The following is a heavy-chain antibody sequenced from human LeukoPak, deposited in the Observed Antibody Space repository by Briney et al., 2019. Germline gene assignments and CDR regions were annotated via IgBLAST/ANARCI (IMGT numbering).Heavy chain of an antibody. V-gene: IGHV3-48*03. CDR1: GFTFTGYE. Sequence: PGGSLRLSCAASGFTFTGYEMNWVRQAPGKGLGWVSSITSTGSTMYYADSVKGRYTISRDNAKNSLYLQMNSLRAEDTAIYYCTRAAYLVRGVIITPPFDYWGQGTLVTVSS. CDR3: TRAAYLVRGVIITPPFDY. D-gene: IGHD3-10*01. J-gene: IGHJ4*02. CDR2: ITSTGSTM.